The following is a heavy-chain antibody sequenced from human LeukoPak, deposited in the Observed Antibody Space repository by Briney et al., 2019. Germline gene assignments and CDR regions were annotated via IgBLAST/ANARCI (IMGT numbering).Heavy chain of an antibody. CDR2: ISSTGGTA. CDR3: ARGSRFGVVERDAFDI. Sequence: GGTLRLSCAASGFTFSSFGMSWVRQAPGKGLEWVSAISSTGGTAYYADSVKGRFTISRDNAKNSLYLQVNSLRAEDTAVYYCARGSRFGVVERDAFDIWGQGTMVTVSS. J-gene: IGHJ3*02. D-gene: IGHD3-3*01. CDR1: GFTFSSFG. V-gene: IGHV3-21*01.